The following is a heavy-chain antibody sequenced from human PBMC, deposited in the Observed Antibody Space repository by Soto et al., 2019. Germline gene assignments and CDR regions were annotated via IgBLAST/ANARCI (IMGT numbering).Heavy chain of an antibody. D-gene: IGHD3-10*01. CDR2: TIPVFNTA. V-gene: IGHV1-69*06. Sequence: QVQLEQSGAEVKKPGSSVKVSCKASGGTLSDHGVAWLRQAPGQGLEWMGGTIPVFNTAKYAQKFQGRVTVTADKFTTKAYMELSSLRSEDTAFYFCARGVYGSGNYYTGPSAFDICGQGTMVIVSS. CDR1: GGTLSDHG. CDR3: ARGVYGSGNYYTGPSAFDI. J-gene: IGHJ3*02.